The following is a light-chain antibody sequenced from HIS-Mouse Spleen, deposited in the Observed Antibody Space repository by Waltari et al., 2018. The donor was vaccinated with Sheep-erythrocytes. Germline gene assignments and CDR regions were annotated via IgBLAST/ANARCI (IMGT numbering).Light chain of an antibody. CDR1: QSVSSY. CDR3: QQRSNWPPLT. V-gene: IGKV3-11*01. J-gene: IGKJ4*01. CDR2: DAS. Sequence: EIVLTQSPATLSLSPGERATLSCRASQSVSSYLAWYQQKPGQAPRLLIYDASNRATGIPARVSCSWSGTDFTLTISSLEPEDFAVYYCQQRSNWPPLTFGGGTKVEIK.